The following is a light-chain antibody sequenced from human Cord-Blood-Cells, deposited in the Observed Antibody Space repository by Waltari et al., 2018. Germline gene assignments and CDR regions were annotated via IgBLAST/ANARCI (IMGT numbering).Light chain of an antibody. CDR3: QQYNSYLYS. Sequence: DIQMTKSTSTLSASVGDRVTITCRASQSISSGLAWYQQKPGKAPKLLIYKASSLESGVQSRFSGSGSGTEFTLTISSLQPDDFATYYCQQYNSYLYSFGQGTKLEIK. CDR1: QSISSG. CDR2: KAS. V-gene: IGKV1-5*03. J-gene: IGKJ2*03.